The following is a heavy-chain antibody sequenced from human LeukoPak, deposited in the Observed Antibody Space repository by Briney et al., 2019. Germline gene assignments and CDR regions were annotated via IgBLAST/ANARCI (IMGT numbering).Heavy chain of an antibody. V-gene: IGHV3-7*01. Sequence: GGSLRLSRVASGFTFSSYWMSWVRQAPGKGLEWVANIKQDGSEKYYVDSVKGRFTISRDNAKNSLYLQMNSLRAEDTAVYYCARRYFDYWGQGTLVTVSS. CDR1: GFTFSSYW. J-gene: IGHJ4*02. CDR2: IKQDGSEK. CDR3: ARRYFDY.